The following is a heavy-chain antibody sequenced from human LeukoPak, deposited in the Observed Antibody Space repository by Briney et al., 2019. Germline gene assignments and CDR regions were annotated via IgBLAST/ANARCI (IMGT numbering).Heavy chain of an antibody. CDR3: ARSTYYYGSGTFYSVGPFDS. V-gene: IGHV3-30*01. J-gene: IGHJ4*02. CDR2: VSSDGQND. Sequence: GASLRLSCVASGFTFRAYALHWVRRAPGQGLDWVAVVSSDGQNDFYSDSVRGRLTISRDNSRDTLYLQMDALRVADTGLYFCARSTYYYGSGTFYSVGPFDSWGQGTLVTVSS. CDR1: GFTFRAYA. D-gene: IGHD3-10*01.